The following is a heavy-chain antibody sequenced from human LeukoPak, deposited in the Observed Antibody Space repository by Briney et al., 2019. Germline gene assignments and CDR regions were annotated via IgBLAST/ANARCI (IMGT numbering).Heavy chain of an antibody. V-gene: IGHV1-24*01. CDR1: GYTLTELS. Sequence: ASVKVSCKVSGYTLTELSMHWVRQAPGKGLEWMGGFDPEDGETIYAQKFQGRVTMTRDTSISTAYMELSRLRSDDTAVYFCARDHCVSSGCYEDYYYGMDVWGRGTTVTVSS. CDR2: FDPEDGET. D-gene: IGHD2-2*01. CDR3: ARDHCVSSGCYEDYYYGMDV. J-gene: IGHJ6*02.